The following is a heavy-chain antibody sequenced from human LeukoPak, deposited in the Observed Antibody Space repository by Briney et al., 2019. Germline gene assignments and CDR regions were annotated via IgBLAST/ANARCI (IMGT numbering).Heavy chain of an antibody. CDR3: ARDSSDAPGWYGTGWFDP. J-gene: IGHJ5*02. CDR1: GGSISSGSYY. Sequence: SETLSLTCTVSGGSISSGSYYWSWIRQPAGKGLEWIGRIYTSGSTNYNPSHKSRIHISVDTSKNQFSLKLSSVPAADTAVYYCARDSSDAPGWYGTGWFDPWGQGTLVTVSS. CDR2: IYTSGST. V-gene: IGHV4-61*02. D-gene: IGHD6-19*01.